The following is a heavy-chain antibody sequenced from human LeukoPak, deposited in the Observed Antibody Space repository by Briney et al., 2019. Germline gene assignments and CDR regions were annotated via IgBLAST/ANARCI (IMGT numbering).Heavy chain of an antibody. CDR3: ARLLSGTDAFDI. CDR2: IYYSGST. V-gene: IGHV4-59*01. J-gene: IGHJ3*02. CDR1: GGSISSYY. D-gene: IGHD1-26*01. Sequence: PSETLSLTCTVSGGSISSYYWSWIRQPPGKGLEWIGYIYYSGSTNYNPSLKSRVTISVDTSKNQFSLKLSSVTAADTAVYYCARLLSGTDAFDIWGQGTMVTVSS.